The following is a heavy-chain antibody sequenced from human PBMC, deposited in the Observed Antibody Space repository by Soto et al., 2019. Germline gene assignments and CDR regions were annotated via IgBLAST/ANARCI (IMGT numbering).Heavy chain of an antibody. V-gene: IGHV1-8*02. CDR1: GYTFTSYY. Sequence: ASVKVSCNASGYTFTSYYMHWVRQATGQGLEWMGWMNPNSGNTGYAQKFQGRVTMTTNTSISTAYMELSSLRSDDTAVYYCARDSDRYDYGDYVPFDYWGQGTLVTVSS. J-gene: IGHJ4*02. CDR2: MNPNSGNT. CDR3: ARDSDRYDYGDYVPFDY. D-gene: IGHD4-17*01.